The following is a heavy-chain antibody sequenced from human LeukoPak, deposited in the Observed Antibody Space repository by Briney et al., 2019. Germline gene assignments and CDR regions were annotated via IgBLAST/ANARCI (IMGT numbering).Heavy chain of an antibody. J-gene: IGHJ4*02. CDR2: ISSSSSTI. CDR3: ARGLGSSSWSPSWYFDY. V-gene: IGHV3-11*04. D-gene: IGHD6-13*01. Sequence: PGGSLRLSCAASGFIFSDAYMSWVRQAPGKGLEWVSYISSSSSTIYYADSVKGRFTISRDNAKNSLYLQMNSLRAEDTAVYYCARGLGSSSWSPSWYFDYWGQGTLVTVSS. CDR1: GFIFSDAY.